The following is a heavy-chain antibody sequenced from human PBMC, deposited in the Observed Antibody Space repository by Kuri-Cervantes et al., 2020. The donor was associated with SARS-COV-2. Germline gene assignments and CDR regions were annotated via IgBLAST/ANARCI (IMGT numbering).Heavy chain of an antibody. CDR1: GFTFSSYS. V-gene: IGHV3-21*01. Sequence: GESLKISCAASGFTFSSYSMNWVRQAPGKGLKWVSSISSSSSYIYYADSVKGRFTISRDNAKNSLYLQMNSLRAEDTAVYYCAKGGDMIVVVILRYWGQGTLVTVSS. J-gene: IGHJ4*02. D-gene: IGHD3-22*01. CDR2: ISSSSSYI. CDR3: AKGGDMIVVVILRY.